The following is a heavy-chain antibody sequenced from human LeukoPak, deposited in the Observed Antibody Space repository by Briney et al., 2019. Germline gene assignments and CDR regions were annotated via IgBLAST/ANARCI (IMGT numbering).Heavy chain of an antibody. CDR3: ARGEVGTFDI. J-gene: IGHJ3*02. CDR1: GGSISSYY. CDR2: VYSSGST. Sequence: SETLSLTCTVSGGSISSYYWSWIRQPPGKGLEWIGYVYSSGSTNYNPSLKSRVTILIDTSKNQFSLKLSSVTAADTAVYYCARGEVGTFDIWGQGTMVTVSS. V-gene: IGHV4-59*12.